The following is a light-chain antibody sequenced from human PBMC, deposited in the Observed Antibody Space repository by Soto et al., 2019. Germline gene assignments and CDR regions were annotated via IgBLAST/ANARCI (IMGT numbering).Light chain of an antibody. CDR3: QQYGSSPIT. CDR1: QIFSSTY. V-gene: IGKV3-20*01. Sequence: EIVLTQSPGTRSLSPVERATLSFRASQIFSSTYLAWYQQKPGQAPRLLIYGASSRATGIPGRFSGSGSATDFTLTISRLEPEDFALYYCQQYGSSPITFGQGTRLEIK. J-gene: IGKJ5*01. CDR2: GAS.